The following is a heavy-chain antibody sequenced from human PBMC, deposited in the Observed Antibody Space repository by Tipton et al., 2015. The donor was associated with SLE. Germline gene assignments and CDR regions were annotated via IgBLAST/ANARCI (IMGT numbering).Heavy chain of an antibody. D-gene: IGHD2-21*02. CDR1: GGSVSSFH. Sequence: TLSLTCTVSGGSVSSFHWSWIRQPPGKGLEWIGYIFYSGSTNSNPSLKNRVTMSVDPAKNQFSLRLTSVTAADTAVYYCARGMVTWRGAIPGVDVWGQGTTVNVSS. J-gene: IGHJ6*02. CDR3: ARGMVTWRGAIPGVDV. CDR2: IFYSGST. V-gene: IGHV4-59*08.